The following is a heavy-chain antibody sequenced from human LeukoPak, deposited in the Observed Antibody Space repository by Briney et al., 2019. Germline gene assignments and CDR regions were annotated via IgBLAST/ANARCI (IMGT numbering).Heavy chain of an antibody. V-gene: IGHV3-30-3*01. D-gene: IGHD6-19*01. Sequence: PGRSQRLSCAASGFTFSSYAMHWVRQAPGKGLEWVAVISYDGSNKYYADSVKGRFTISRDNYKNTLYLQMNSLRAEDTAVYYCARVPHSSGWYLDFDYWGQGPLVTVSS. CDR2: ISYDGSNK. CDR1: GFTFSSYA. CDR3: ARVPHSSGWYLDFDY. J-gene: IGHJ4*02.